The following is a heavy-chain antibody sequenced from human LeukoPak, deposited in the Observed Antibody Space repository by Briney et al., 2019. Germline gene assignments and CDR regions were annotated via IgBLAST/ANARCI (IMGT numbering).Heavy chain of an antibody. CDR3: AKTDSGGYHRGNYDF. Sequence: GGSLRLSCAASGFTFSGYAMNWVRQAPGEGLEWVSGISGSGGNTFYADSVKGRFTTSRDNSKSTLNLQMNSLRPDDTATYFCAKTDSGGYHRGNYDFWGQGTLVTVSS. D-gene: IGHD3-22*01. J-gene: IGHJ4*02. CDR1: GFTFSGYA. CDR2: ISGSGGNT. V-gene: IGHV3-23*01.